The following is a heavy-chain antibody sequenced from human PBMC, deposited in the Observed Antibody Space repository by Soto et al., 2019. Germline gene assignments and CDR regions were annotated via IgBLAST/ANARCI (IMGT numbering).Heavy chain of an antibody. Sequence: SETLSLTCTVSGGSISSGGYYWSWISQHPGKGLEWIGYIYYSGGTYYNPSLKSRVTISVDTSKNQFSLKLSSVTAADTAVYYCASAAKDYYYGMDVWGQGTTVTVSS. CDR1: GGSISSGGYY. V-gene: IGHV4-31*03. CDR2: IYYSGGT. D-gene: IGHD2-2*01. CDR3: ASAAKDYYYGMDV. J-gene: IGHJ6*02.